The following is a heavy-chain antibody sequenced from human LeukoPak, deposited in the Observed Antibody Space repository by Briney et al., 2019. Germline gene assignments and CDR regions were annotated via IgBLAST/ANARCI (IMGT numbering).Heavy chain of an antibody. CDR2: IYYSGST. CDR1: GGSISSYY. Sequence: SETLSLTCTVSGGSISSYYWSWIRQPPGEGLEWIGYIYYSGSTNYNPSLKSRVTISVDTSKNQFSLKLSSVTAADTAVYYCARGQQLVWGSFDYWGQGTLVTVSS. V-gene: IGHV4-59*01. CDR3: ARGQQLVWGSFDY. D-gene: IGHD6-13*01. J-gene: IGHJ4*02.